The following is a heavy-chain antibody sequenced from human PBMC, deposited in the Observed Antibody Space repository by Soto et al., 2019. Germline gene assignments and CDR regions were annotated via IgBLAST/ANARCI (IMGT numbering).Heavy chain of an antibody. D-gene: IGHD2-2*01. CDR3: ARVPDY. V-gene: IGHV4-39*01. Sequence: SETLSLTCTVSGGSISNNDYAWGWIRQPPGKGLEWIGDICYSGTTHYNPSLKSRVTMSVDTSKNQFSLKLSSVTAADTAVYYCARVPDYWGQGILVTSPQ. CDR2: ICYSGTT. CDR1: GGSISNNDYA. J-gene: IGHJ4*02.